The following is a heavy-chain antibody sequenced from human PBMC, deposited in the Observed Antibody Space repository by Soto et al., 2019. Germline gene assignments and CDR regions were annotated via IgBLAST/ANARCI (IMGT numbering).Heavy chain of an antibody. V-gene: IGHV3-23*01. D-gene: IGHD2-15*01. J-gene: IGHJ4*02. CDR2: ISGSGGST. CDR3: AKDRSYGGSYFDY. CDR1: GFTFSSYA. Sequence: AGGSLRLSCAASGFTFSSYAMSWVRQAPGKGLEWVSAISGSGGSTYYADSVKGRFTISRDNSKNTLYLQMNSLRAEDTAVYYCAKDRSYGGSYFDYWGQGTLVTVSS.